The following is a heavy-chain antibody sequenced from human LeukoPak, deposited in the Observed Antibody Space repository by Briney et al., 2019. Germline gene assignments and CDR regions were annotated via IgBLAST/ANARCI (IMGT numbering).Heavy chain of an antibody. J-gene: IGHJ4*02. CDR1: GFTFSDYY. CDR3: ARDLGKGIYYFDY. V-gene: IGHV3-11*04. CDR2: ISSSGSTI. D-gene: IGHD2/OR15-2a*01. Sequence: PGGSLRLSCAASGFTFSDYYMSWIRQAPGKGLEWVSYISSSGSTIYYADSVKGRFTISRDNSKNTLYLQMNSLRAEDTAVYYCARDLGKGIYYFDYWGQGTLVTVSS.